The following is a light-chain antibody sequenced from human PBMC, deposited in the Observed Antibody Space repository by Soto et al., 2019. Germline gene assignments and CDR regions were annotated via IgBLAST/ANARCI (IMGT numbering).Light chain of an antibody. CDR3: SSYTTSGTLV. CDR2: EVS. V-gene: IGLV2-14*01. Sequence: QSALTQPASVSGSPGQSITISCTGTSSDVGVYEYVSWYQQHPGKAPKLIIYEVSNRPSGVSNRLSGSRSGNTASLTISELQAEDESDYYCSSYTTSGTLVFGGGTQLTVL. J-gene: IGLJ2*01. CDR1: SSDVGVYEY.